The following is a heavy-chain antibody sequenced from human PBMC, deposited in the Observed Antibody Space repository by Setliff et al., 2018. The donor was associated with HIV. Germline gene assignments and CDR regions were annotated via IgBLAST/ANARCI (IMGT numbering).Heavy chain of an antibody. V-gene: IGHV4-59*11. Sequence: SETLSLTCTVSGGSISSHYWSWIRQPPGKGLEWIGYVYYIGSTNYNPSLQSRVTISIDTSKTQFSLKLTSVTTADTAVYYCARLPDINSWPFDYWARGTLVTVSS. CDR2: VYYIGST. J-gene: IGHJ4*02. CDR1: GGSISSHY. D-gene: IGHD6-13*01. CDR3: ARLPDINSWPFDY.